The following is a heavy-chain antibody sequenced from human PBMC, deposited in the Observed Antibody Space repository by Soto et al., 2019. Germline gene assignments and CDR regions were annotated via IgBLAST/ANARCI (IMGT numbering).Heavy chain of an antibody. D-gene: IGHD1-7*01. Sequence: SVKVSCKASGGTFSSYAISWVRQAPGQGLEWMGGIIPIFGTANYEQKFQGRVTITADESTSTAYMELSSLRSEDTAVYYCARDLRLELRGPHDYWGQGTLVTVSS. CDR1: GGTFSSYA. CDR3: ARDLRLELRGPHDY. J-gene: IGHJ4*02. CDR2: IIPIFGTA. V-gene: IGHV1-69*13.